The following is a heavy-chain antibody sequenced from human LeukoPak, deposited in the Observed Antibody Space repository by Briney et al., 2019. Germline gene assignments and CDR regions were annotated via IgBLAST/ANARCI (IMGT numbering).Heavy chain of an antibody. CDR3: TRGRAAGD. J-gene: IGHJ4*02. V-gene: IGHV1-8*01. CDR2: VSPDSGDT. D-gene: IGHD6-19*01. CDR1: GYTFTNND. Sequence: XSVXVSCKASGYTFTNNDINWVRQATGQGIEWMGWVSPDSGDTGYAPNFRGRVTMTTDTSINTAYMELTSLTSEDTAIYYCTRGRAAGDWGQGTLVTVSS.